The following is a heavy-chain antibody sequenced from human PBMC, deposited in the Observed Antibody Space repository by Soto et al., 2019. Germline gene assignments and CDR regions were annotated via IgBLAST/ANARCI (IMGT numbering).Heavy chain of an antibody. CDR1: GFTFSSYG. CDR3: ARDSGIAAAGTPFYYYYGMDV. CDR2: IWYDGSNK. D-gene: IGHD6-13*01. Sequence: QVQLVESGGGVVQPGRSLRLSCAASGFTFSSYGMHWVRQAPGKGLEWVAVIWYDGSNKYYADSVKGRFTISRDNSKNTLYLQMNSLRAEDTAVYYCARDSGIAAAGTPFYYYYGMDVWGQGTTVTVSS. J-gene: IGHJ6*02. V-gene: IGHV3-33*01.